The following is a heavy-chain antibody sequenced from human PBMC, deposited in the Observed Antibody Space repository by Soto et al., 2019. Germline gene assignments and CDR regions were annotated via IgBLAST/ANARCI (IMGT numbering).Heavy chain of an antibody. CDR2: MNPNSGNT. CDR3: AREGLYGSIQDNTFDI. J-gene: IGHJ3*02. CDR1: GYTFNRHH. D-gene: IGHD6-19*01. Sequence: QVPLVQSGAEVKRSGASVRISCKASGYTFNRHHINWVRQATGQGPEWIGWMNPNSGNTGYAQKFQGRVTMTRDSSITTAYMDLSSLTSDDTTIYYCAREGLYGSIQDNTFDIWGQGTMVSVSS. V-gene: IGHV1-8*01.